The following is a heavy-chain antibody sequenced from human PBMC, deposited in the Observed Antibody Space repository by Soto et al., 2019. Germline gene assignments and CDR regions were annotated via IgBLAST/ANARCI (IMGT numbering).Heavy chain of an antibody. V-gene: IGHV1-3*01. Sequence: ASVKVSCKASGYTFTSYAMHWVRQAPGQRLEWMGWINAGNGNTKYSQKFQGRVTITRDTSASTAYMELSSLRSEDTAVYYCATLGSVAGTGGNWFDPWGQGTLVTVSS. J-gene: IGHJ5*02. CDR3: ATLGSVAGTGGNWFDP. CDR1: GYTFTSYA. CDR2: INAGNGNT. D-gene: IGHD6-19*01.